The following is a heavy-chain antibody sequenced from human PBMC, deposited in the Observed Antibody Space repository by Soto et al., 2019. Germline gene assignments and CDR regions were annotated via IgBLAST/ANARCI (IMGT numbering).Heavy chain of an antibody. V-gene: IGHV3-33*01. Sequence: GGSLRLSCAASGFTFSSYGMHWVRQAPGKGLEWVAVIWFDGSNKYYADSVKGRFTISRDNSKNTLYLQMNSLRAEDTAVYYCARDSSPMTTVTTSFDYWGQGTLVTVSS. J-gene: IGHJ4*02. CDR2: IWFDGSNK. CDR3: ARDSSPMTTVTTSFDY. D-gene: IGHD4-17*01. CDR1: GFTFSSYG.